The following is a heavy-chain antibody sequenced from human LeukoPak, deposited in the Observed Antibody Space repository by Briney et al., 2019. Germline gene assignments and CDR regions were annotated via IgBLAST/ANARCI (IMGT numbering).Heavy chain of an antibody. D-gene: IGHD1-1*01. CDR3: ARVSGTSPSDFDY. V-gene: IGHV1-18*01. Sequence: GASVKVSCKASGFTFTSYGISWVRQAPGQGLEWMGWISVHSGNTNYTKKFQGRVTMTTDTSTNTAYMELRSLRSDDTAVYYCARVSGTSPSDFDYWGQGTLVTVSS. CDR1: GFTFTSYG. CDR2: ISVHSGNT. J-gene: IGHJ4*02.